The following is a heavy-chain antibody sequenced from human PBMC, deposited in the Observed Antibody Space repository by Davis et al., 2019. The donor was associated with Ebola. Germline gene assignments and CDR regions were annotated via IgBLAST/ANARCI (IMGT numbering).Heavy chain of an antibody. J-gene: IGHJ4*02. CDR3: ARGGKYDSGGYLNY. V-gene: IGHV1-3*01. D-gene: IGHD3-22*01. CDR1: GDTFTSYA. Sequence: ASVKVSCKASGDTFTSYAMHWVRQAPGQRLEWMGWINAGNGNTKYSQKFQGRVTITRDTSASTAYMELSSLRSEDTAVYFCARGGKYDSGGYLNYWGQGTLVTVSS. CDR2: INAGNGNT.